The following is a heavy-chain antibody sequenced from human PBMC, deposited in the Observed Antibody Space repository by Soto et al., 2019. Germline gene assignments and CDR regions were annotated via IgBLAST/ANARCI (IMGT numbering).Heavy chain of an antibody. J-gene: IGHJ5*02. Sequence: ASVKVSCKGAGYTFSNYYMHWVRQAPGQGLEWMGIINPSGDSTSYAQEFQGRVTMTRETSTSTLYMELSSLRGEDTAMYYCARYSGWYSYNWFDPWGQGTLVTAPQ. D-gene: IGHD6-19*01. V-gene: IGHV1-46*01. CDR3: ARYSGWYSYNWFDP. CDR1: GYTFSNYY. CDR2: INPSGDST.